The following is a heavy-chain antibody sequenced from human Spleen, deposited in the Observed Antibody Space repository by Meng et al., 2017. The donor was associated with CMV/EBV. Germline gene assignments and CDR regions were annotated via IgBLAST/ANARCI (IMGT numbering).Heavy chain of an antibody. CDR3: TRDRKLGNYFYGMDV. Sequence: GSITSGVDYWNWVRQRAGKGLEWIGYTSHSGGTYYNPSLQSRLSMSLDTSKNQFSLKVDSVTAADSAVYYCTRDRKLGNYFYGMDVWGRGTTVTVSS. V-gene: IGHV4-31*02. D-gene: IGHD6-6*01. CDR1: GSITSGVDY. J-gene: IGHJ6*02. CDR2: TSHSGGT.